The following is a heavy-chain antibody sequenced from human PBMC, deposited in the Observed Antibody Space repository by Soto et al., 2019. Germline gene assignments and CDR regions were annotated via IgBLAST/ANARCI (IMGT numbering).Heavy chain of an antibody. CDR2: INPSGGST. Sequence: ASVKVSCKASGFTFTNYYMHWVRQAPGQGLEWMGVINPSGGSTIDAQKFQGRVTMTRDTSTSTVYMELSSLRYEDTAVYYCAREQVKFYYGMDAWGQGTTVTVSS. V-gene: IGHV1-46*01. J-gene: IGHJ6*02. CDR3: AREQVKFYYGMDA. CDR1: GFTFTNYY.